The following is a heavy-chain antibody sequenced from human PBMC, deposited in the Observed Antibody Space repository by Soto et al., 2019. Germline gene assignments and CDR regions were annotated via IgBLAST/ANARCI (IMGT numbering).Heavy chain of an antibody. J-gene: IGHJ1*01. V-gene: IGHV4-34*01. CDR3: ARGNYSGSAY. Sequence: SETLSLSCAVEGGSCIGYDGSWIRQPPGKGLEWIGEINHSGSTNYNPSLKSRVTISVDTSKNQFSLKLSSVTAADTAVYYCARGNYSGSAYWGKGTLVTVSS. CDR1: GGSCIGYD. CDR2: INHSGST. D-gene: IGHD5-12*01.